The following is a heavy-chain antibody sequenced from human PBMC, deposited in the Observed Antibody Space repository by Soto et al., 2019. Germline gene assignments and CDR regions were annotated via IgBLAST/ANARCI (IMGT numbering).Heavy chain of an antibody. D-gene: IGHD3-10*01. J-gene: IGHJ4*02. Sequence: EVQLVESGGGLVKPGESLRLSCAASGFTFSNAWMSWVRQAPGKGLEWVGRIKSKTDGGTTDYAAPVKGRFTISRDDSKNTLYLQMNSLKTEDTAMYYCTTGPTNEVLWFGEPNWGQGTLVTVSS. CDR3: TTGPTNEVLWFGEPN. V-gene: IGHV3-15*01. CDR1: GFTFSNAW. CDR2: IKSKTDGGTT.